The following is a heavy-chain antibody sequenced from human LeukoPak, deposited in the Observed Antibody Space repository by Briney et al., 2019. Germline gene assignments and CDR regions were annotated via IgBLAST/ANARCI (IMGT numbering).Heavy chain of an antibody. Sequence: GGSLRLSCAASGFTFSSYSMNWVRQAPGKGLEWVSSISSSSSYIYYADSVKGRFTISRDNAKNSLYLQMNSLRAEDTAVYYCARLHTEFRPPYYYDSSGYAPSVLDYWGQGTLVTVSS. CDR3: ARLHTEFRPPYYYDSSGYAPSVLDY. J-gene: IGHJ4*02. D-gene: IGHD3-22*01. V-gene: IGHV3-21*01. CDR1: GFTFSSYS. CDR2: ISSSSSYI.